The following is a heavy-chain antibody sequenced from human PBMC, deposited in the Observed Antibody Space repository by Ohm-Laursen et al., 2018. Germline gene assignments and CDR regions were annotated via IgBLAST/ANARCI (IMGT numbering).Heavy chain of an antibody. Sequence: ASVKVSCKASGYTFTSYYMHWVRQAPGQGLEWMGWINPNSGGTDYAQEFQGRVTMTRDTSINTAHMELSRLTSDDTAIYSCARVTMVTSGPYWYFDLWGRGTLVTVSS. CDR2: INPNSGGT. D-gene: IGHD2-21*02. CDR1: GYTFTSYY. CDR3: ARVTMVTSGPYWYFDL. J-gene: IGHJ2*01. V-gene: IGHV1-2*02.